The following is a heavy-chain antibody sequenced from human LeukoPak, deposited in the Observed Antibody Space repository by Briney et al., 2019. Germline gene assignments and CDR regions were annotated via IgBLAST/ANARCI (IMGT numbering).Heavy chain of an antibody. CDR3: AKGFRAAAGKYCFDS. CDR2: ISGSGSST. D-gene: IGHD6-13*01. J-gene: IGHJ4*02. V-gene: IGHV3-23*01. CDR1: GFTFSAYA. Sequence: GGSLRLSCAASGFTFSAYAMAWVRQAPGKGLEWVSAISGSGSSTYPADSVKGRFTISRDSSKNTLYLQMNSLRAEDTAVYYCAKGFRAAAGKYCFDSWGQGTLVTVSS.